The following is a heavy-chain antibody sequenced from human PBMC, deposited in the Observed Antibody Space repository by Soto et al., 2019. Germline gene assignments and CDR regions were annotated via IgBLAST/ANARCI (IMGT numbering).Heavy chain of an antibody. CDR2: IWYDGSRK. Sequence: QVQLVESGGGVVQPGGSLRLSCAASGFTFSSYAMHWVRQAPGKGLEWMAVIWYDGSRKHYADSLKGRFTISRDNPKNTVYLEMNSLRVEPTAVYYCARVIHYYETHGYRPGAYWGQGTLVSVSS. V-gene: IGHV3-33*01. J-gene: IGHJ4*02. CDR1: GFTFSSYA. D-gene: IGHD3-22*01. CDR3: ARVIHYYETHGYRPGAY.